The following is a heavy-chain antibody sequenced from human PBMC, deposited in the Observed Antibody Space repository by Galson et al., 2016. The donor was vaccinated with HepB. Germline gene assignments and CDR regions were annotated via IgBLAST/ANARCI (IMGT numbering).Heavy chain of an antibody. CDR2: INWNGGST. CDR3: AREMATIYYYYGVDV. D-gene: IGHD5-24*01. V-gene: IGHV3-20*01. CDR1: GFTFDDYG. J-gene: IGHJ6*02. Sequence: SLRLSCAVSGFTFDDYGMSWVRQAPGKGLEWVAGINWNGGSTGYIDSVKGRFTISRDNAKNSLYLQMSSLRAEDTGLYHCAREMATIYYYYGVDVWGQGTLVIVSS.